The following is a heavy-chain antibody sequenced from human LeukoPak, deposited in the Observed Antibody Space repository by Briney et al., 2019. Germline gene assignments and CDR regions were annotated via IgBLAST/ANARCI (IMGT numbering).Heavy chain of an antibody. J-gene: IGHJ3*02. V-gene: IGHV4-59*01. CDR2: IYYSGST. CDR3: ARFIVVVPAAKGPDAFDI. CDR1: GGSFSGYY. D-gene: IGHD2-2*01. Sequence: SETLSITCAVYGGSFSGYYWSWIRQPPGKGLEWIGYIYYSGSTNYNPSLKSRVTISVDTSKNQFSLKLSSVTAADTAVYYCARFIVVVPAAKGPDAFDIWGQGTMVTVSS.